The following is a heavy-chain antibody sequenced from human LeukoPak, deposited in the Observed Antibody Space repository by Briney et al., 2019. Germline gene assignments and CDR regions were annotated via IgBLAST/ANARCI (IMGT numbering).Heavy chain of an antibody. CDR1: GFTFRSYG. D-gene: IGHD3-10*01. CDR3: ARDPYGSGSTSFDI. CDR2: IWYDGSNK. J-gene: IGHJ3*02. V-gene: IGHV3-33*01. Sequence: PGRSLRLSCAASGFTFRSYGMHWVRQAPGKGLEWMAVIWYDGSNKYYADSVKGRFTISRDNSKNTLYLQMNSLRAEDTAVYYCARDPYGSGSTSFDIWGQGTMVTVSS.